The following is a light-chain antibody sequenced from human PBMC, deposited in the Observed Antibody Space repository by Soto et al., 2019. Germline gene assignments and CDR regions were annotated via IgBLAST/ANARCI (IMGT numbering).Light chain of an antibody. CDR2: GAS. J-gene: IGKJ5*01. Sequence: EVVMTQSPATLSVSPGERATLSCRSIESVSSNLAWYQQRPGQAPRLVIYGASTRATGIPDRFSGSGSGTDFTLTISSLEPEDFAVYYCQQRRNWPPGITFGQGTRLEIK. CDR1: ESVSSN. V-gene: IGKV3-15*01. CDR3: QQRRNWPPGIT.